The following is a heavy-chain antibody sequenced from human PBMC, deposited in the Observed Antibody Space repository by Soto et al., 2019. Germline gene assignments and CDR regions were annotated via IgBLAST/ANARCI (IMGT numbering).Heavy chain of an antibody. D-gene: IGHD1-7*01. CDR1: GFTFSSYA. V-gene: IGHV3-23*01. J-gene: IGHJ4*02. CDR3: AKDHQGLLELELPFDY. CDR2: SSGSGGST. Sequence: EVQLLESGGGLVQPGGSLRLSCAASGFTFSSYAMSWVRQAPGKGLEWVSASSGSGGSTYYADSVKGRFTISRDNSKNTLYLQMNSLRAEDTAVYYCAKDHQGLLELELPFDYWGQGTLVTVSS.